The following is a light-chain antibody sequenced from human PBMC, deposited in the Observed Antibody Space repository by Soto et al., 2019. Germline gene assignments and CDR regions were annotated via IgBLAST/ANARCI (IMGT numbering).Light chain of an antibody. CDR2: ENN. V-gene: IGLV1-51*02. J-gene: IGLJ3*02. Sequence: QSVLTQPPSVSAAPGQKVTISCSGSSSNIGNNYVSWYQQLPGTAPKLLIYENNKRPSGIPDRFSGSKSGTSATLGITGLQTGDEADYYCGTWDSSLSCWVFGGGTSSPS. CDR1: SSNIGNNY. CDR3: GTWDSSLSCWV.